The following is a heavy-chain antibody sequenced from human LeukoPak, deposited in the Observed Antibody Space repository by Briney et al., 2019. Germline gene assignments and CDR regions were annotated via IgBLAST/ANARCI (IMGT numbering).Heavy chain of an antibody. Sequence: GGSLRLSCAASGFTVSSNYMSWVRQAPGKGLEWVSVIYSGGSTYYADSVKGRFTISRHNSKNTLYLQMNSLRAEDTAVYYCARGTGEGYYYGMDVWGQGTTVTVSS. CDR3: ARGTGEGYYYGMDV. CDR2: IYSGGST. CDR1: GFTVSSNY. D-gene: IGHD3-10*01. V-gene: IGHV3-53*04. J-gene: IGHJ6*02.